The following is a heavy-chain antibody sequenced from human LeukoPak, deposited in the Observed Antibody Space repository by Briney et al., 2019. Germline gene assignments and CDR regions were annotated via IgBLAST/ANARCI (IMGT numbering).Heavy chain of an antibody. CDR2: IEQDGSEK. CDR1: VFSFSSYW. V-gene: IGHV3-7*03. Sequence: PGGSLRLSCGASVFSFSSYWMSWVRQAPGKGLEWVANIEQDGSEKYYLDSAKGRFTNSRDSAKSSLYLQMNGLGSEDTAVYYCAREAQEGGIDYWGQGTLVTVSS. CDR3: AREAQEGGIDY. J-gene: IGHJ4*02. D-gene: IGHD3-16*01.